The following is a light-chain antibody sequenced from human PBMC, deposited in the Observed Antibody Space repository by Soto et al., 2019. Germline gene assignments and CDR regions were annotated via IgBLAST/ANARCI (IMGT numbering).Light chain of an antibody. Sequence: DIVVTQTPLSLSVTPGQPASISCKSGQSLVHTDGKTYLFWYLQKPGQPPQPLIYQVSNRFSGVPDRFSGSGSGTAFTLKISRMEAEDVGVYYCMQSLQLPYTFGQGTKLEIK. CDR1: QSLVHTDGKTY. CDR2: QVS. V-gene: IGKV2D-29*01. CDR3: MQSLQLPYT. J-gene: IGKJ2*01.